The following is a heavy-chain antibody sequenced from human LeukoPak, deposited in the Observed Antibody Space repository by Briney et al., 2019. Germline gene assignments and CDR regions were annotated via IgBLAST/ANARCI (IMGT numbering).Heavy chain of an antibody. J-gene: IGHJ5*02. CDR3: ARDGEDIVVVPAAHDVWFDP. CDR1: GYTFTSYG. Sequence: ASVKVSCKASGYTFTSYGISWVRQAPGQGLEWMGWISAYNGNTNYAQKLQGRVTMTTDTSTSTAYMELRSLRSDDTAVYYCARDGEDIVVVPAAHDVWFDPWRQGTLVTVSS. D-gene: IGHD2-2*01. CDR2: ISAYNGNT. V-gene: IGHV1-18*01.